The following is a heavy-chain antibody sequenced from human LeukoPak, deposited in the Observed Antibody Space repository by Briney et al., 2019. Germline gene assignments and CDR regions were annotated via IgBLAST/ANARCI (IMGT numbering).Heavy chain of an antibody. CDR2: INPDGSST. Sequence: GGSLRLSCAASRFTFSNYWMHWVRQAPGKGLVWVSRINPDGSSTTYADSVKGRFTISRDNVKNTVSLQMNSLRAEDTAVYYCARTRTLPIAGGFDTWGQGSLVTVSS. CDR1: RFTFSNYW. J-gene: IGHJ5*02. CDR3: ARTRTLPIAGGFDT. V-gene: IGHV3-74*01. D-gene: IGHD3-16*01.